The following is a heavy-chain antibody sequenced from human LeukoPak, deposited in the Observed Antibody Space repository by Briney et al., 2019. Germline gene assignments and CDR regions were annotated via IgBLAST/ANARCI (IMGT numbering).Heavy chain of an antibody. J-gene: IGHJ5*02. CDR3: ARERGNMGHGGGWFDP. V-gene: IGHV4-4*07. D-gene: IGHD2/OR15-2a*01. CDR2: IYTSGST. Sequence: PSETLSLTCTVSGGSISSYYWSWIRQPAGKGLEWIGRIYTSGSTNYNPSLKSRVTMSVDTSKNQFSLKLSSVTAADTAVYYCARERGNMGHGGGWFDPWGQGTLVTVSS. CDR1: GGSISSYY.